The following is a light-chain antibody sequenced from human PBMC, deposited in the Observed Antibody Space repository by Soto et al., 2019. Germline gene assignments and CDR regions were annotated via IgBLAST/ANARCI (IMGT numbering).Light chain of an antibody. J-gene: IGLJ3*02. CDR1: NSNIGSNT. Sequence: QLVLTQPPSASGTPGQRVTISCSGSNSNIGSNTVNWYQQLPETAPKLLIYNNDKRPSGVPERFSGSKSGTSASLAISGLQAADEANYYCQSYDNSLSGSRVFGGGTKLTVL. CDR3: QSYDNSLSGSRV. CDR2: NND. V-gene: IGLV1-44*01.